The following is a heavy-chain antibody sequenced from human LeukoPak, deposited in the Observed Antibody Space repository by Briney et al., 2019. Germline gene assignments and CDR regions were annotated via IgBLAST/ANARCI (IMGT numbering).Heavy chain of an antibody. J-gene: IGHJ4*02. V-gene: IGHV3-23*01. D-gene: IGHD2-2*02. CDR2: ISGSGAST. CDR1: GFPFSSYA. Sequence: PGGSLRLSCAASGFPFSSYAMNWVRQAPGKGLEWVSAISGSGASTYYADSVKDRFTLSRVDSKNTLYLQMNSLRAEDTAVYYCAKSRSSSSTSCYNYWGQGTLVTVSS. CDR3: AKSRSSSSTSCYNY.